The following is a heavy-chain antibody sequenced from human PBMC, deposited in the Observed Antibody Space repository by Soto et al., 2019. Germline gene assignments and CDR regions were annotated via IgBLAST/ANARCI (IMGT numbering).Heavy chain of an antibody. Sequence: GGSLRLSCAASGFTFSNFNMNWVRQAPGKGLEWVSSITSGSSPYTYSADSVKGRFTISRDNAENSLYLQMNSLRAEDTAVYYCAKDSIFGVVGMDVWGQGTTVTVSS. V-gene: IGHV3-21*01. CDR1: GFTFSNFN. CDR2: ITSGSSPYT. D-gene: IGHD3-3*01. J-gene: IGHJ6*02. CDR3: AKDSIFGVVGMDV.